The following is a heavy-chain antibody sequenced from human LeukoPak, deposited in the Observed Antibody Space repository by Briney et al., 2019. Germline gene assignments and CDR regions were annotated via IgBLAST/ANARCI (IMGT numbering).Heavy chain of an antibody. D-gene: IGHD2-2*02. CDR3: ALHRLVVPAAINYYYYGMDV. V-gene: IGHV1-2*06. CDR2: INPNSGGT. Sequence: ASVKVSCKASGYTFTGYYMHWVRQAPGQGLEWMGRINPNSGGTNYAQKFQGRVTMTRDTSISTAYMELSRLRSDDTAVYYCALHRLVVPAAINYYYYGMDVWGQGTTVTVSS. J-gene: IGHJ6*02. CDR1: GYTFTGYY.